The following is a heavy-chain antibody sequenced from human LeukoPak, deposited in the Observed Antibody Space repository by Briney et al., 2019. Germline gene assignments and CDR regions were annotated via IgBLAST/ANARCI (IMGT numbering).Heavy chain of an antibody. Sequence: ASVKVSCKASGYTFTGYYIHWVRQAPGQGLEWMGWINPDSGGTNYAQKFQGRVTMTRDTSISTAYMELSRLRSDDTAVYCCARWLELHWDAFDIWGQGTMVTVSS. CDR3: ARWLELHWDAFDI. J-gene: IGHJ3*02. V-gene: IGHV1-2*02. D-gene: IGHD1-7*01. CDR1: GYTFTGYY. CDR2: INPDSGGT.